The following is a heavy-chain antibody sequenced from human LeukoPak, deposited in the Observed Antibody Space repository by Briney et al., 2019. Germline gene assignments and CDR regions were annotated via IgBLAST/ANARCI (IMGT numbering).Heavy chain of an antibody. CDR2: INSDGSTT. J-gene: IGHJ4*02. D-gene: IGHD3-10*02. V-gene: IGHV3-74*01. Sequence: GGSLRLSCAASGFAFSSYWMHWVRQAPGKGLVWVSRINSDGSTTTYADSVKGRFTISRDNARNTLYLQMNSLGAEDTAVYYCARVTWNYVPFDYWGQGTLVTVSS. CDR3: ARVTWNYVPFDY. CDR1: GFAFSSYW.